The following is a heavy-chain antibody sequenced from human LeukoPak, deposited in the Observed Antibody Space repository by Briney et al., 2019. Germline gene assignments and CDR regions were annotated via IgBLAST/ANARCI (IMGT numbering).Heavy chain of an antibody. Sequence: PGGSLRLSCAASGFTFSSYAMSWVRQAPGKGLEWVSAISGSGGSTYYADSVRGRFTISRDNSKNTLFLQMNSLRAEDTAVYYCAKKGYSSGWYFAYFDYWGQGTLVTVSS. J-gene: IGHJ4*02. V-gene: IGHV3-23*01. CDR3: AKKGYSSGWYFAYFDY. CDR1: GFTFSSYA. D-gene: IGHD6-19*01. CDR2: ISGSGGST.